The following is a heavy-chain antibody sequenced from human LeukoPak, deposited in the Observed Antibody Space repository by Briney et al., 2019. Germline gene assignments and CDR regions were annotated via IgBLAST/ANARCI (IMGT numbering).Heavy chain of an antibody. CDR2: IKQDGSEK. Sequence: GGSLRLSCAASGFTFSSYWMSWVRQAPGKGLEWVANIKQDGSEKYYVDSVKRRFTISRDNAKNSLYLQMNSLRAEDTAVYYCARSAGSSSWYEGYYFDYWGQGTLVTVSS. J-gene: IGHJ4*02. V-gene: IGHV3-7*01. D-gene: IGHD6-13*01. CDR1: GFTFSSYW. CDR3: ARSAGSSSWYEGYYFDY.